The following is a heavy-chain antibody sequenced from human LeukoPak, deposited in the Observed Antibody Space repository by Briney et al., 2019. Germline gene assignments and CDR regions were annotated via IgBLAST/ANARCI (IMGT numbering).Heavy chain of an antibody. CDR3: ARISSSHNYRD. J-gene: IGHJ4*02. CDR2: INPGGGST. V-gene: IGHV1-46*01. CDR1: GYTFTSYY. D-gene: IGHD6-13*01. Sequence: ASVKVSCKASGYTFTSYYMHWVRQAPGQGLEWMGIINPGGGSTSYAQKFQGRVTMTRDTSTSTVYMELSSLRSEDTAVYYCARISSSHNYRDWGQGTLVTVSS.